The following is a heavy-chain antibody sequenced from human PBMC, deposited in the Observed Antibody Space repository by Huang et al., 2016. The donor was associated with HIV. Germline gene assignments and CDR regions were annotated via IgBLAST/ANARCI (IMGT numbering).Heavy chain of an antibody. V-gene: IGHV1-69*01. CDR3: ATSTPMLGESGGWSGKVVITENVPYVD. D-gene: IGHD3-22*01. CDR2: FVPMRVSA. J-gene: IGHJ4*02. CDR1: GDSFTSLP. Sequence: QVHLVQSGAEVKKPGSSVKVSCKASGDSFTSLPLNWVRQATGQGLEWEGGFVPMRVSATDAQKCRGRVTIAADESTSTSYMELSRLRSDDTAMYYCATSTPMLGESGGWSGKVVITENVPYVDWGQGTLVTVSS.